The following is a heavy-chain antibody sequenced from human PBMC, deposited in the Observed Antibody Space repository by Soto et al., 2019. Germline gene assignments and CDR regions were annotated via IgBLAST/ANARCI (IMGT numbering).Heavy chain of an antibody. D-gene: IGHD1-26*01. CDR2: ISSSSSYT. CDR1: GFTFSDYY. J-gene: IGHJ1*01. CDR3: ARIPRYSGSSGSGYFQH. V-gene: IGHV3-11*06. Sequence: PGGSLRLSCAASGFTFSDYYMSWIRQAPGKGLEWVSYISSSSSYTNYADSVKGRFTISRDNAKNSLYLQMNSLRAEDTAVYYCARIPRYSGSSGSGYFQHWGQGTLVTVSS.